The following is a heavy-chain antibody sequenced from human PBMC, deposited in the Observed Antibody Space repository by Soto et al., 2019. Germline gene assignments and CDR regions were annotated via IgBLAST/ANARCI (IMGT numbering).Heavy chain of an antibody. CDR3: ARNCSNGVCSNY. CDR1: GFTFSSYA. CDR2: ISGSGGTT. J-gene: IGHJ4*02. D-gene: IGHD2-8*01. V-gene: IGHV3-23*01. Sequence: EVQLLESGGGLVQPGGSLRLSCAASGFTFSSYAMSWVRQAPGKGLEWVSAISGSGGTTYYADSVKGRFTISRDNSKNTLYLQMNSVRAEDTAVYYCARNCSNGVCSNYWGQGTLVTVSS.